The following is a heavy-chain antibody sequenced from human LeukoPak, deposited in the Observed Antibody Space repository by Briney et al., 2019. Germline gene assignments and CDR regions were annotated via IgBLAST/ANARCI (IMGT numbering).Heavy chain of an antibody. CDR2: ISGSGGST. J-gene: IGHJ4*02. CDR1: GFTFSSYA. V-gene: IGHV3-23*01. D-gene: IGHD1-26*01. CDR3: AKLRLGSYYAPFDY. Sequence: AGGSLRLSCAASGFTFSSYAMSWVRQAPGKGLEWVSAISGSGGSTYYADSVKGRFTISRDNSKNTLYLQMNSLRAEDTAVYYCAKLRLGSYYAPFDYWGQGTLVTVSS.